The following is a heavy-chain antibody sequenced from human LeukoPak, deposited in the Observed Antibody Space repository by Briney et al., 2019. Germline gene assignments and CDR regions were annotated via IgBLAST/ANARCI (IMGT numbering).Heavy chain of an antibody. Sequence: ASVKVSCKASGYTFTSYFISWVRQAPGQGLEWMGWISVYNSNTNYAQKLQDRVTMTTDTSTSTAYMELRSLRSDDTAVYYCARVGLPTWHYYFDYWGQGTLVTVSS. D-gene: IGHD1-7*01. CDR2: ISVYNSNT. J-gene: IGHJ4*02. V-gene: IGHV1-18*01. CDR3: ARVGLPTWHYYFDY. CDR1: GYTFTSYF.